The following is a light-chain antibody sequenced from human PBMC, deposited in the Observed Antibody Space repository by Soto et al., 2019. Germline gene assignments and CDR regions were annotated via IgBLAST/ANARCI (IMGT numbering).Light chain of an antibody. J-gene: IGKJ5*01. CDR2: DGS. CDR1: QTVNNY. V-gene: IGKV3-11*01. Sequence: EIVLTQSPGTLSLSPGERATLSCRASQTVNNYIAWYQQKAGQAPRLLIYDGSDRATGIPSRFSGSGSGTDFTLTISSLQSEDFALYYCQQYNKWPLITFGQGTRLEIK. CDR3: QQYNKWPLIT.